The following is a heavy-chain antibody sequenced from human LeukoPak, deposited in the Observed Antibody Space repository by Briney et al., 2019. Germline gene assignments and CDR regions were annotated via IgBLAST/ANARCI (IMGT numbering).Heavy chain of an antibody. CDR3: ARDTRDGIDY. CDR1: GFPFSDHY. CDR2: TRNKADSYTT. Sequence: GGSLRLSCAASGFPFSDHYMDWVRQAPGKGLEWAGRTRNKADSYTTDYAASVKGRFSISRDDSQKSLYLQMNSLKTEDSAVYYCARDTRDGIDYWGQGTLVTVSS. J-gene: IGHJ4*02. D-gene: IGHD5-24*01. V-gene: IGHV3-72*01.